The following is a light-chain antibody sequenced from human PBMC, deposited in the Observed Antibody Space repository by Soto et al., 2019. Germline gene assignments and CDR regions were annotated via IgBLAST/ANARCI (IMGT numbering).Light chain of an antibody. CDR3: QQRSYWPPYT. J-gene: IGKJ2*01. CDR2: EAS. CDR1: QSVNTY. V-gene: IGKV3-11*01. Sequence: ENVLTQSPGTLSLSPGERDTLSCRASQSVNTYLAWYQQKPGQAPXLFIYEASNRVTGIPARFSGSGSGTDFTLTISSLESEDSAVYYCQQRSYWPPYTFGQGTKVDIK.